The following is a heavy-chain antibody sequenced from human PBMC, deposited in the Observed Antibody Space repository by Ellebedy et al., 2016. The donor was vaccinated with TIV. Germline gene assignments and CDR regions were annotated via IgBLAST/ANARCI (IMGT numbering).Heavy chain of an antibody. Sequence: GESLKISCKGSGYSFSMYWIGWVRQVPEKGLEWMGIIYPGDSQTTYSPSFEGQVTMSPDKSSHTAYLQWSNLKATDTAMYYCARHRGVSPRYYYMDVWGKGTPVTVS. J-gene: IGHJ6*03. CDR2: IYPGDSQT. CDR1: GYSFSMYW. CDR3: ARHRGVSPRYYYMDV. D-gene: IGHD3-10*01. V-gene: IGHV5-51*01.